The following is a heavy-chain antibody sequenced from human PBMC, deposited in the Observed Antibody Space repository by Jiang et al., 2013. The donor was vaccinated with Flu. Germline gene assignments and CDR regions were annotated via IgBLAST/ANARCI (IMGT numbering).Heavy chain of an antibody. V-gene: IGHV4-59*01. CDR3: ARDRGYSSGLDY. D-gene: IGHD4-11*01. CDR2: IFYSGST. CDR1: GGSISSYY. Sequence: GLVKPSETLSLTCTVSGGSISSYYWSWIRQPPGKGLEWIGYIFYSGSTTYNPSLRSRVTLSVDRSKNQFSLNLSSVTAADTAVYYCARDRGYSSGLDYWGQGTLVTVSS. J-gene: IGHJ4*02.